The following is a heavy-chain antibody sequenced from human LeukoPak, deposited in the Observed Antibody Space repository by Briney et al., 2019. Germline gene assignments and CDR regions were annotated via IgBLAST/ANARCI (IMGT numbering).Heavy chain of an antibody. J-gene: IGHJ5*02. CDR3: ARYYYYDSSGHLPRFDP. CDR2: INPSGGST. D-gene: IGHD3-22*01. V-gene: IGHV1-46*01. Sequence: ASVKVSCKASGYTFTSYYMHWVRQAPGQGLEWMGIINPSGGSTSYAQKFQARVTMTRDMSTSTVYMELSSLRSEDTAVYYCARYYYYDSSGHLPRFDPWGQGTLVTVSS. CDR1: GYTFTSYY.